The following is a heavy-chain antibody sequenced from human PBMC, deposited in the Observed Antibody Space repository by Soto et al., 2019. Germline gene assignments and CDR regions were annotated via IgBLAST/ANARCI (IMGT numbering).Heavy chain of an antibody. V-gene: IGHV4-59*01. CDR3: ARERDGSGSYSDWYFDL. CDR2: IYYSGST. J-gene: IGHJ2*01. Sequence: PSETLSLTCTVSGGSISSYYWSWIRQPPGKGLEWIGYIYYSGSTNYNPSLKSRVTISVDTSKNQFSLKLSSVTAADTAVYYCARERDGSGSYSDWYFDLWGRGTLVTVSS. D-gene: IGHD3-10*01. CDR1: GGSISSYY.